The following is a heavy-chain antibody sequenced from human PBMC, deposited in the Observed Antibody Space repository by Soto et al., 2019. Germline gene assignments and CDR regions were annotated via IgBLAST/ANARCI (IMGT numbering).Heavy chain of an antibody. CDR1: GGSFSGYY. D-gene: IGHD2-8*01. Sequence: SETLSLTCAVYGGSFSGYYWSWIRQPPGKGLEWIGEINHSGSTNYNPSLKSRVTISVDTSKNQFSLKLSSVTAADTAVYYCARAPLRRPPNCTNGVCGYNGGRNAFDIWSQGTMVTVSS. CDR3: ARAPLRRPPNCTNGVCGYNGGRNAFDI. V-gene: IGHV4-34*01. CDR2: INHSGST. J-gene: IGHJ3*02.